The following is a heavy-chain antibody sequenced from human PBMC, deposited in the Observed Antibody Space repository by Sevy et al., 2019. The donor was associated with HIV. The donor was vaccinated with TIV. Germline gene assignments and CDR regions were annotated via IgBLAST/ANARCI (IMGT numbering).Heavy chain of an antibody. CDR3: ARVVEYCSCGSCFPGYYYGMDV. V-gene: IGHV3-21*01. D-gene: IGHD2-15*01. J-gene: IGHJ6*02. CDR2: ISSSSRYI. CDR1: GLTFSNYN. Sequence: GGSLRLSCAASGLTFSNYNMNWVRQAPGKGLEWVSAISSSSRYIYYADSMKGRFTISRDNAKNSLYLQMNSLRAEDTAVYYCARVVEYCSCGSCFPGYYYGMDVWGQGTTVTVSS.